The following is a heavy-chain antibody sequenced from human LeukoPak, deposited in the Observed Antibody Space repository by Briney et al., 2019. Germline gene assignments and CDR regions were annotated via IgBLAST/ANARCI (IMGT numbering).Heavy chain of an antibody. CDR2: INHSGST. J-gene: IGHJ4*02. Sequence: SETLSLTCAVYGGSFSGYYWSWIRQPPGKGLEWIGEINHSGSTNYNPSLKSRVTISVDTSKNQFSLKLSSVTAADMAVYYCARGGAARRGFDYWGQGTLVTVSS. CDR3: ARGGAARRGFDY. CDR1: GGSFSGYY. V-gene: IGHV4-34*01. D-gene: IGHD6-6*01.